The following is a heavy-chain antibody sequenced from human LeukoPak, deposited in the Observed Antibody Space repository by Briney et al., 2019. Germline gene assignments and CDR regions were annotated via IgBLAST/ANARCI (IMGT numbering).Heavy chain of an antibody. Sequence: SVKVSCKASGGTFSSYAISWVRQAPGQGLEWMGGIIPIFGTANYAQKFQGRVTITADESTSTAYMELSSLRSEDTAVYYCARETIQGLGWFDPGAREPWSPSPQ. CDR1: GGTFSSYA. J-gene: IGHJ5*02. CDR3: ARETIQGLGWFDP. D-gene: IGHD1-14*01. V-gene: IGHV1-69*01. CDR2: IIPIFGTA.